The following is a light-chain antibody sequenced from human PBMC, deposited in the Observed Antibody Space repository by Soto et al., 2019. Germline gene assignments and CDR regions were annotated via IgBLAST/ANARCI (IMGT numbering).Light chain of an antibody. CDR1: QSVSANY. J-gene: IGKJ1*01. Sequence: EIVLTQSPGTLSLSPGERATLSCRASQSVSANYLAWYQRKPGQAPRLLIYGASSSATDIPVRFSGSGSGTDFTLTITRLEPEEFAVYYCQQYGSSPPTFGQGTKVEIK. CDR3: QQYGSSPPT. V-gene: IGKV3-20*01. CDR2: GAS.